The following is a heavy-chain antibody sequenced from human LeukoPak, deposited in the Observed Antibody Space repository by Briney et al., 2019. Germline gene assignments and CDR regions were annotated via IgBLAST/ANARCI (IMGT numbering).Heavy chain of an antibody. CDR2: INPVTGGT. V-gene: IGHV1-2*02. Sequence: ASVKVSCKTSGYTFTGYYLHWVRQAPGQGLEWIGWINPVTGGTKYAQKFYAKITMTRDTSISTAFLEVTSLKSDDTAVYYCARVARSTNHLHFDYWGQGTLVTVSS. CDR3: ARVARSTNHLHFDY. D-gene: IGHD4-17*01. CDR1: GYTFTGYY. J-gene: IGHJ4*02.